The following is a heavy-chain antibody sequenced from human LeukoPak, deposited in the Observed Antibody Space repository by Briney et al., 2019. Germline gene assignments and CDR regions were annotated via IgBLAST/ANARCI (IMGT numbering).Heavy chain of an antibody. CDR3: AKDPGYYYDSSGPWDY. Sequence: GGSLRLSCAASGFTFSSYGMHWVRQAPGKGLEWVAVISYDGSNKYYADSVKGRFTISRDNSKNTLYLQMNSLRAEDTAVYYCAKDPGYYYDSSGPWDYWGQGTLVTVSS. D-gene: IGHD3-22*01. CDR1: GFTFSSYG. J-gene: IGHJ4*02. CDR2: ISYDGSNK. V-gene: IGHV3-30*18.